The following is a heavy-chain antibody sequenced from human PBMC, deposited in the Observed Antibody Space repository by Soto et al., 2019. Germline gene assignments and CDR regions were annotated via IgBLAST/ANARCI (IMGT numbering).Heavy chain of an antibody. Sequence: SVKVSCKIVGGTFNRYALSWVRQAPGQGLEWIGGIVPIFGVTNYAQKFQDRATITADESTSTAYLDLRVLKSEDTAVYYCARPDEGGYGSNHYYYYALDVWGQGTTVTVSS. CDR3: ARPDEGGYGSNHYYYYALDV. CDR2: IVPIFGVT. CDR1: GGTFNRYA. V-gene: IGHV1-69*13. D-gene: IGHD3-10*01. J-gene: IGHJ6*02.